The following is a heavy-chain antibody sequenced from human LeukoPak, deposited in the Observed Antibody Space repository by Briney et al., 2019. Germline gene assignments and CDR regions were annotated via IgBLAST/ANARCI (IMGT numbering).Heavy chain of an antibody. CDR3: ARGAAYYVNDY. V-gene: IGHV3-48*01. CDR2: ITSSSSTI. J-gene: IGHJ4*02. Sequence: GGSLRLSCAASGFTFSSYSMNWVRQAPGKGLEWVSYITSSSSTIQYADSAKGRFTVSRDNAKNSLYLQMNSLRAEDTAVYYCARGAAYYVNDYWGQGALVTVSS. D-gene: IGHD1-26*01. CDR1: GFTFSSYS.